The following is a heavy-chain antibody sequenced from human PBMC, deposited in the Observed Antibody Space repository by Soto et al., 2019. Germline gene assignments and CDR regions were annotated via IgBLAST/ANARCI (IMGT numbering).Heavy chain of an antibody. D-gene: IGHD6-13*01. Sequence: QLQLQESGPGLVKPAETLSLTCTVSGGSISSSNYYWGWIRQPPGKGLEWIGPIYSTGSTYYNPSLKSRVTRSGHTSKNQFSLKLSSVTAEDTAVYYCATFPCSSNWAFDYWGQGTLVTVSS. CDR3: ATFPCSSNWAFDY. CDR1: GGSISSSNYY. CDR2: IYSTGST. J-gene: IGHJ4*02. V-gene: IGHV4-39*01.